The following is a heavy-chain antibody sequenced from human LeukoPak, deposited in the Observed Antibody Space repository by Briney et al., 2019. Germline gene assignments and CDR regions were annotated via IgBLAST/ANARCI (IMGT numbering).Heavy chain of an antibody. CDR1: GGTFSSYA. J-gene: IGHJ4*02. V-gene: IGHV1-69*05. CDR3: AVGRRAGTGADY. CDR2: IIPIFGTA. Sequence: GASVKVSCKASGGTFSSYAISWVRQAPGQGLEWMGGIIPIFGTANYAQKFQGRVTITTDESTSTAYMELSSLRSEDTAVYYCAVGRRAGTGADYWGQGTLVTVSS. D-gene: IGHD6-13*01.